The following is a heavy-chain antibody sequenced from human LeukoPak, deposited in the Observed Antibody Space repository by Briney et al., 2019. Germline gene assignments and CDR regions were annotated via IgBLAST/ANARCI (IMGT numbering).Heavy chain of an antibody. V-gene: IGHV3-30*04. Sequence: GGSLRLSCAASGFTFSSYAMHWVRQAPGKGLEWVAVISYDGSNKYYADSVKGRFTISRDNSKNTLYLQMNSLRAEDTAVYYCARWSIAAAGDAFGIWGQGTMVTVSS. J-gene: IGHJ3*02. CDR3: ARWSIAAAGDAFGI. CDR2: ISYDGSNK. CDR1: GFTFSSYA. D-gene: IGHD6-13*01.